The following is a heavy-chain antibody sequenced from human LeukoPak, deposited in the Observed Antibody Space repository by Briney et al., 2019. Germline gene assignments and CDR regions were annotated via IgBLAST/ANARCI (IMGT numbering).Heavy chain of an antibody. CDR3: ARRGHSSSWYSDY. J-gene: IGHJ4*02. Sequence: GESLKISCQGSGYSFTNYWIGWVRQMPGRGLEWMGIIYPGDSDTRYSPSFQGQVTISADKTINTAYLQWSSLKASDTAIYYCARRGHSSSWYSDYWGQGTLVTVSP. V-gene: IGHV5-51*01. CDR2: IYPGDSDT. D-gene: IGHD6-13*01. CDR1: GYSFTNYW.